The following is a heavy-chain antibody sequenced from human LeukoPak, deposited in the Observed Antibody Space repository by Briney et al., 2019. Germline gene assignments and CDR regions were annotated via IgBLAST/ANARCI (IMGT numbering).Heavy chain of an antibody. CDR2: ISGSSNYI. CDR3: ARASNYYDSSGFDY. Sequence: GGSLRLSCAASEFTFSDYTMNWVRQAPGKGLEWVSSISGSSNYIYYVDSVKGRFTISRDSAKNSLYLQMNSLRAEDTAVYYCARASNYYDSSGFDYWGQGTLVTVSS. V-gene: IGHV3-21*01. CDR1: EFTFSDYT. J-gene: IGHJ4*02. D-gene: IGHD3-22*01.